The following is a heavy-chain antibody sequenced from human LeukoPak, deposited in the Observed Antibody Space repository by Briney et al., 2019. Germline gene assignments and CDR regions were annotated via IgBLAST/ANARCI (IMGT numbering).Heavy chain of an antibody. CDR3: VCSSSWSFYYFDY. J-gene: IGHJ4*02. D-gene: IGHD6-6*01. CDR1: GFTFDDYA. V-gene: IGHV3-43*02. CDR2: ISGDGGST. Sequence: PGGSLRLSCAASGFTFDDYAMHWVRQAPGKGLEYVSLISGDGGSTYYADSVKGRFTISRDNSKNSLYLQMNSLRTEDTALHYCVCSSSWSFYYFDYWGQGTPVTVSS.